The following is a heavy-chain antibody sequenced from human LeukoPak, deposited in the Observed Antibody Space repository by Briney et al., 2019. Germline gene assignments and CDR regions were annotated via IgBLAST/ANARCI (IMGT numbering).Heavy chain of an antibody. CDR2: ISAYNGIT. CDR1: GYTFTSYG. J-gene: IGHJ6*03. CDR3: TRDRLDYCSSTSCYPYYYYMDV. Sequence: GASVKVSCKASGYTFTSYGISWVRQAPGRGLEWMGWISAYNGITNYARKLQGRVTVTTDTSTSTAYMELRSLTSGDTAVYYCTRDRLDYCSSTSCYPYYYYMDVWGKGTTVTVSS. V-gene: IGHV1-18*01. D-gene: IGHD2-2*01.